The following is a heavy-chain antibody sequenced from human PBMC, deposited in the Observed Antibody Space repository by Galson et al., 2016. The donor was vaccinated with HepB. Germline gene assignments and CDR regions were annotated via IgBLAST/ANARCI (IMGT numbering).Heavy chain of an antibody. V-gene: IGHV3-53*04. CDR1: GLSVTNKH. CDR2: IDGGGST. CDR3: AIENQLLFQGRFDY. Sequence: SLRLSCAGSGLSVTNKHMNWVRQAPGKGLEWVSFIDGGGSTYYADSVRGRFTISRHSSENTLYLQMNSLRTEDTAVYYCAIENQLLFQGRFDYWGQGILVAVSS. J-gene: IGHJ4*02. D-gene: IGHD2-2*01.